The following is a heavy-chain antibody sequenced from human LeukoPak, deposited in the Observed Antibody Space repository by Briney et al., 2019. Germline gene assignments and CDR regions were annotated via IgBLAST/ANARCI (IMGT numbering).Heavy chain of an antibody. CDR1: GYTFTSYD. Sequence: GASVKVSCKASGYTFTSYDINWVRQATGQGLEWMGWMNPNSGNTGYAQKFQGRVTLTRNTSITTAYMELSSLTSDDTAVYYCARGASRSFDYWGQGTLVTVSS. CDR2: MNPNSGNT. CDR3: ARGASRSFDY. J-gene: IGHJ4*02. V-gene: IGHV1-8*01.